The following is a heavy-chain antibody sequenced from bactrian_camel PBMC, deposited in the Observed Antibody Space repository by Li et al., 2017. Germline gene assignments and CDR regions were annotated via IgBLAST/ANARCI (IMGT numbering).Heavy chain of an antibody. D-gene: IGHD7*01. CDR2: IDYSGKT. CDR3: VADSSFRCRGLSISLFQSSFSY. V-gene: IGHV3S57*01. J-gene: IGHJ6*01. Sequence: HVQLVESGGDSVQAGGSLRLSCAHSGRTYSRWCMGWFREVSGKEREGLATIDYSGKTAYADSVKGRFIISKDNSANSLYLQMNNLQPEDTAMYYCVADSSFRCRGLSISLFQSSFSYWGQGTQVTVS. CDR1: GRTYSRWC.